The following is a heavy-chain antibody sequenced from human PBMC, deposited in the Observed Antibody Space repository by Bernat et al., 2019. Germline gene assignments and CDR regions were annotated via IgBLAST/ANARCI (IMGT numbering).Heavy chain of an antibody. CDR3: ARRIGYCNCCSFYSPPSY. Sequence: EVQLVESGGGLVQPGGSLRLSCAASGFTFSSYSMHWVRQAPGKGLEYVSAISSNGGSTYYANSVKGRFTISRDNSKNTLYLQMGSLRAEDMAVYYCARRIGYCNCCSFYSPPSYWGQGTLVTVSS. CDR2: ISSNGGST. D-gene: IGHD2-15*01. V-gene: IGHV3-64*01. CDR1: GFTFSSYS. J-gene: IGHJ4*02.